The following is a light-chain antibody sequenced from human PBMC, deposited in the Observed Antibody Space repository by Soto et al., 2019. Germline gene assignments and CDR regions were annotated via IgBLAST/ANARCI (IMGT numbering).Light chain of an antibody. Sequence: EIVLTQSPGTLSLSPGESATLSYRASQSVSSTYLAWYQQKPGQAPRLLIYGASSRATGIPDMFSGSWSGTDFTLTINRLEPEDFAVYYCQQYGSSPHTFGQGTKVDIK. CDR2: GAS. V-gene: IGKV3-20*01. CDR3: QQYGSSPHT. CDR1: QSVSSTY. J-gene: IGKJ1*01.